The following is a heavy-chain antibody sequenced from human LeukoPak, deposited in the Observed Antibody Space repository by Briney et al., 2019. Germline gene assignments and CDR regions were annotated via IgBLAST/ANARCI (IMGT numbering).Heavy chain of an antibody. V-gene: IGHV3-30*18. CDR3: AKDRDEGWLYYYYYGMDA. D-gene: IGHD6-19*01. Sequence: PGGSLRLSCAASGFTFSSYGMHWVRQAPGKGLEWVAVISYDGSNKYYADSVKGRFTISRDNSKNTLYLQMNSLRAEDTAVYYCAKDRDEGWLYYYYYGMDAWGKGTTVTVTS. CDR1: GFTFSSYG. CDR2: ISYDGSNK. J-gene: IGHJ6*04.